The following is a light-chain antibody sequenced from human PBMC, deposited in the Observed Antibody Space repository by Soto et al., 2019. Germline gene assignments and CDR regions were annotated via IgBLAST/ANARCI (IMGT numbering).Light chain of an antibody. CDR2: DVS. V-gene: IGLV2-14*03. J-gene: IGLJ1*01. Sequence: QSALTQPASVSGSPGQSITISCTGTSSDVGGYNYVSWYQQHPGKAPKLIIYDVSNRPSGVSNRFSGSKSGNTASLTISGLQAEDDTDYYCSSYTSTSTYVFVTGTKVTVL. CDR3: SSYTSTSTYV. CDR1: SSDVGGYNY.